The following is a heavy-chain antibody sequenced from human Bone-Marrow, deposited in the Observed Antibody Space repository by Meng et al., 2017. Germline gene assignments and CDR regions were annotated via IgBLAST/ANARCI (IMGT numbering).Heavy chain of an antibody. D-gene: IGHD3-22*01. CDR3: SLSRYYYDSSGYYSFAFDI. CDR2: ISSSGSTI. V-gene: IGHV3-48*03. CDR1: GFTFSSHE. Sequence: GESLKISCAASGFTFSSHEMNWVRQAPGKGLEWVSYISSSGSTIYYADSVTGRFTIYRDNAKNSLYLQMNSLRAEDTAVYYCSLSRYYYDSSGYYSFAFDIWGQGTMVTVSS. J-gene: IGHJ3*02.